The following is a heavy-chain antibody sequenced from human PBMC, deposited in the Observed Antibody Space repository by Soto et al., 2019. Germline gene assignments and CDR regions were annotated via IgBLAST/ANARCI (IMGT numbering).Heavy chain of an antibody. CDR1: GYTFTSYY. J-gene: IGHJ4*02. D-gene: IGHD3-10*01. V-gene: IGHV1-46*03. Sequence: GASVKVSCKASGYTFTSYYMHWVRQAPGQGLEWMGIINPSGGSTSYAQKFQGRVTMTRDTSTSTVYMELSSLISEDTAVYYCARDDGSAEFDYWGQGTLVTVSS. CDR3: ARDDGSAEFDY. CDR2: INPSGGST.